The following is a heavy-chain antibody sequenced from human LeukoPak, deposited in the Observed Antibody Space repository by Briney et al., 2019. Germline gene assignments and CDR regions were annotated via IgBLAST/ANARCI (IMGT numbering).Heavy chain of an antibody. CDR3: ARDDGYDVFDY. V-gene: IGHV4-38-2*02. D-gene: IGHD5-12*01. CDR2: IYHSGST. CDR1: GYSISNGFY. J-gene: IGHJ4*02. Sequence: SETLSLTCTVSGYSISNGFYWAWLRQPPGKGLEWIGNIYHSGSTYYNTSLKSRVTISVDTSNNQFSLKVSSVTAADTAVYYCARDDGYDVFDYWGQGTLVTVSS.